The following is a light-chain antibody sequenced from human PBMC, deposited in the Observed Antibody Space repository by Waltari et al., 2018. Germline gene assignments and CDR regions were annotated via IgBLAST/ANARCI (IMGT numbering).Light chain of an antibody. J-gene: IGKJ1*01. CDR3: QQSYNLPRT. V-gene: IGKV1-39*01. CDR1: QNIINY. Sequence: DIQMTQSPSSLSASVGDRVTITCRASQNIINYLNWYQQIQGKAPKILIYTASSLKKGVPSSFSGSGSGTDCTLTISSLQPEDFATYYCQQSYNLPRTFGQGTKVEIK. CDR2: TAS.